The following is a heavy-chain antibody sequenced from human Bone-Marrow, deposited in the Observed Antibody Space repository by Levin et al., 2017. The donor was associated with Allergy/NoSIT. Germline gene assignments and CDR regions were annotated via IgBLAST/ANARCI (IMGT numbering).Heavy chain of an antibody. CDR2: IKPDGSEK. V-gene: IGHV3-7*03. CDR1: GFTFSHYW. J-gene: IGHJ4*02. D-gene: IGHD6-19*01. CDR3: ARESGWSFDY. Sequence: GSLRLSCAASGFTFSHYWMSWVRQASGKGLEWVATIKPDGSEKYYVDSVKGRLTISRDNAQNSLYLQMNSLRAEDTAVYYCARESGWSFDYWGQGALVTVAS.